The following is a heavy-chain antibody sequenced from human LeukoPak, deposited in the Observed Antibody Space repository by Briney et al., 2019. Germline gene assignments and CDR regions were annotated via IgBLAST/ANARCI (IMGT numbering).Heavy chain of an antibody. J-gene: IGHJ4*02. D-gene: IGHD7-27*01. CDR1: GFTFSRYW. V-gene: IGHV3-7*01. CDR3: ARDYTGGWNDY. CDR2: IKEDGSEA. Sequence: GGSLRLSCEAAGFTFSRYWMSWVRQATGKGLECVAKIKEDGSEAHYVDSVKGRFTISRDNAKKSLYLQMNSLRAEDTAVYYCARDYTGGWNDYWGQGIRVTVSS.